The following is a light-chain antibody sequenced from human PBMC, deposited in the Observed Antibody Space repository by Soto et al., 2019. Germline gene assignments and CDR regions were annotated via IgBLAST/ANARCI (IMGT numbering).Light chain of an antibody. J-gene: IGKJ1*01. CDR1: QSVRSSY. CDR2: GAS. CDR3: QQYGTFPRT. V-gene: IGKV3-20*01. Sequence: DIMLTQSPGTLSLSPGERARLSCRASQSVRSSYLAWYQHKPGQAPSLLIYGASSRATGVPDRFSGSGSETDFTLTISRLEPEDFAVYYCQQYGTFPRTFGQGTKVDIK.